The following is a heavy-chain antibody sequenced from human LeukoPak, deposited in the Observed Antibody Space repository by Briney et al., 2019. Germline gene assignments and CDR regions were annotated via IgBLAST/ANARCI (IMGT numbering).Heavy chain of an antibody. CDR3: AIGGAQFSEYDFDN. CDR2: INPNSGGT. J-gene: IGHJ4*02. V-gene: IGHV1-2*02. D-gene: IGHD3-3*01. CDR1: GYSFTGYY. Sequence: ASVKVSCKASGYSFTGYYMHWVRQAPAQGLEWVGWINPNSGGTSYAQKFQGRVTMTRDMSISTAYMELSRLRSDDTGEYYSAIGGAQFSEYDFDNWSQGTLVTVSS.